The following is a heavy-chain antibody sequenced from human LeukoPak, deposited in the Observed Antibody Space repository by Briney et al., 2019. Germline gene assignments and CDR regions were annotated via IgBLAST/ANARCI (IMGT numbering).Heavy chain of an antibody. CDR2: INHSGST. Sequence: PSETLSLTCAVYGGSFSGYYWSWIRQPPGKGLEWIGEINHSGSTNYNPSLKSRVTISVDTSKNQFSLKLSSVTAADTAVYYCARRTYAQNWFDPWGQGTLVTVSS. J-gene: IGHJ5*02. D-gene: IGHD2-8*01. CDR1: GGSFSGYY. CDR3: ARRTYAQNWFDP. V-gene: IGHV4-34*01.